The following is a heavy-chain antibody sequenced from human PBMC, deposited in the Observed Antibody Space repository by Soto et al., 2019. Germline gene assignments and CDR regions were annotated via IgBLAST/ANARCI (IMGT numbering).Heavy chain of an antibody. D-gene: IGHD5-12*01. CDR1: GYAFTAYG. Sequence: ASVKVSCKTSGYAFTAYGISWVRQAPGQGLEWMGWISAYNGNTNYAQKIQGRVTMTTDTSTTTAYMELRSLRSDDTAVYYCAREGSGYLKYFDFCGQGTLVTVSA. J-gene: IGHJ4*02. CDR3: AREGSGYLKYFDF. CDR2: ISAYNGNT. V-gene: IGHV1-18*01.